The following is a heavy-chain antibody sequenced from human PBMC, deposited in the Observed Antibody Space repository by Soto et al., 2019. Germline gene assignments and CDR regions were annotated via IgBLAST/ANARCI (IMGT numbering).Heavy chain of an antibody. V-gene: IGHV3-30*04. Sequence: HLGGSLRLSCAASGFTFSSHAMHWVRQAPGKGPEWVAIISYDGRTIFYGDSLKGRFTISRDNSKNTMYLHMYSLRPDDTAVYFCARHVASTVTTSDWFDPWGQGTLVTVSS. CDR3: ARHVASTVTTSDWFDP. J-gene: IGHJ5*02. CDR1: GFTFSSHA. CDR2: ISYDGRTI. D-gene: IGHD4-4*01.